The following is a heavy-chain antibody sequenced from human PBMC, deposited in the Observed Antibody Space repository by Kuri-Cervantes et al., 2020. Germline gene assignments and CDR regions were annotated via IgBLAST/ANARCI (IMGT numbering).Heavy chain of an antibody. V-gene: IGHV3-53*01. CDR1: GFTVTNNY. Sequence: GESLKISCAASGFTVTNNYMSWVRQAPGKGLEWVSVIYSGGSTYYADSVKGRFTISRDNSKNTLYLQMNSLRAEDTAVYYCARDSGYVGFDYWGQGTLVTVSS. J-gene: IGHJ4*02. D-gene: IGHD5-12*01. CDR2: IYSGGST. CDR3: ARDSGYVGFDY.